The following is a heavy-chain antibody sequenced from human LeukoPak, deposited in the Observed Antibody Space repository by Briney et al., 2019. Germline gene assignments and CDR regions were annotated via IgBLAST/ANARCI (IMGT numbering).Heavy chain of an antibody. J-gene: IGHJ4*02. D-gene: IGHD2-2*01. V-gene: IGHV3-64*01. CDR3: ARDPAVPAAMLDY. CDR2: ISSNGGST. Sequence: TGGSLRLSCAASGFTFSSYAMHWVRQAPGKGLEYVSAISSNGGSTCYANSVKGRFTISRDNSKNTLYLQMGSLRAEDMAVYYCARDPAVPAAMLDYWGQGTLVTVSS. CDR1: GFTFSSYA.